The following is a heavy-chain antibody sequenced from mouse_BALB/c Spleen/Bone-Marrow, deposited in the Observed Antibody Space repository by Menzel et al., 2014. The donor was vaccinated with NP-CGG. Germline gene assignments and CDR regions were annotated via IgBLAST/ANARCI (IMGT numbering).Heavy chain of an antibody. CDR2: INPNIGGT. Sequence: VQLQQSGPELVKPGASVKISCKTSGYTFTEYTIHWVKQSHGKSLEWIGNINPNIGGTTYNQKFKGKATLTVDMSSSTAYMDLRSVTSEDSAVYYCARGRFAYWGQGTLVTVSA. CDR1: GYTFTEYT. J-gene: IGHJ3*01. CDR3: ARGRFAY. V-gene: IGHV1-18*01.